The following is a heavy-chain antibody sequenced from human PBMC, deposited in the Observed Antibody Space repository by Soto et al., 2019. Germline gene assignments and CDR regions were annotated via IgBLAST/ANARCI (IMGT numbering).Heavy chain of an antibody. J-gene: IGHJ6*02. Sequence: GESLKISCAASGLTFTDSTINWVRQASGKGLEWVALIRTKVNSYATVCAASVRGRFTISRDDSKNTAYLQMNSLRSEDTAMYYCTTRQSDVWGQGTTVTVSS. CDR1: GLTFTDST. V-gene: IGHV3-73*01. CDR2: IRTKVNSYAT. CDR3: TTRQSDV.